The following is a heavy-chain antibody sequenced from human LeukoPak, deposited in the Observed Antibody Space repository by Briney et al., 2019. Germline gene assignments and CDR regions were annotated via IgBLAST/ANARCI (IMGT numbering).Heavy chain of an antibody. J-gene: IGHJ6*02. CDR2: ISSSGSTI. D-gene: IGHD3-22*01. Sequence: PGGSLRLSCAASGFTFSSYEMNWVRQAPGKRLEWVSYISSSGSTIYYADSVKGRFTISRDNAKNSLYLQMNSLRAEDTAVYYCARERTTYYYDSSGYSGRNYYYYGMDVWGQGTTVNVSS. CDR3: ARERTTYYYDSSGYSGRNYYYYGMDV. V-gene: IGHV3-48*03. CDR1: GFTFSSYE.